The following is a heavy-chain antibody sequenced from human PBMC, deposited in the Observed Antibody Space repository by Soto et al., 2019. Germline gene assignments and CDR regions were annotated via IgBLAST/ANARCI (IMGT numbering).Heavy chain of an antibody. Sequence: GGSLRLSCAASGFMFSAYAMLWVRQAPGKGLEWVAAISYDGTNKYYADSIKGRFTISRDNSANTLFLQVNSLRREDTAMYYCARDPSPYTSGWYGIGFWGHGTLVTVSS. CDR3: ARDPSPYTSGWYGIGF. CDR2: ISYDGTNK. D-gene: IGHD6-19*01. CDR1: GFMFSAYA. V-gene: IGHV3-30*04. J-gene: IGHJ4*01.